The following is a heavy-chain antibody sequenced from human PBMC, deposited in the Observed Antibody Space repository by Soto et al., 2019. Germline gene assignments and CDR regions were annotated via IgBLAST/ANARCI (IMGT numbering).Heavy chain of an antibody. V-gene: IGHV3-30*18. J-gene: IGHJ5*02. CDR3: AKDELYRGLES. D-gene: IGHD4-4*01. CDR2: IPFDGRNE. Sequence: QVQLEESGGGVVQPGRSLRLSCAASGFRFSTTGIQCVRQATGKGLEWVAVIPFDGRNERYSGSVKGRFTISRDNAKNTVYLQMNSLRRVDTSVYFCAKDELYRGLESWGQGTLVTVSS. CDR1: GFRFSTTG.